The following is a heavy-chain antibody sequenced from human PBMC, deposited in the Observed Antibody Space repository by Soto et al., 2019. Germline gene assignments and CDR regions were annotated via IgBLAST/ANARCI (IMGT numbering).Heavy chain of an antibody. CDR1: GGTFSSYT. CDR3: ARKGPIDTYYYYGMDV. V-gene: IGHV1-69*02. Sequence: QVQLVQSGAEVKKPGSSVKVSCKASGGTFSSYTISWVRQAPGQGLEWMGRIIPILGIANYAQKFQGRVTITADKSTSTAYMELSSLRSEDTAVYYCARKGPIDTYYYYGMDVWGQGTTVTVSS. J-gene: IGHJ6*02. D-gene: IGHD1-26*01. CDR2: IIPILGIA.